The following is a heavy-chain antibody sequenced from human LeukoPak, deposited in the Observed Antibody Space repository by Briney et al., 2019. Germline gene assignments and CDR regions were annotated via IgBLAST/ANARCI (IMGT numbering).Heavy chain of an antibody. J-gene: IGHJ4*02. D-gene: IGHD5-12*01. CDR1: GFTFSSYW. Sequence: PGWSLRLSCTASGFTFSSYWMSWVRQAPGKGLEWVANIRQDGGLKHYVDSVKGRYTISRDNAKNSLYLQMNSLRAEDTALYYCAKDFGRSAYARPFDYWGQGTLVTVSS. V-gene: IGHV3-7*03. CDR3: AKDFGRSAYARPFDY. CDR2: IRQDGGLK.